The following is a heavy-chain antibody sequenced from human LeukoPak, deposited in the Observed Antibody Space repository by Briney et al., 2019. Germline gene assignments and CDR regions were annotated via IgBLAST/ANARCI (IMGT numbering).Heavy chain of an antibody. CDR3: AREAAAGNLDY. D-gene: IGHD6-13*01. CDR2: IYHSGST. V-gene: IGHV4-38-2*02. CDR1: GYSISSGYY. Sequence: PSETLSLTCTVSGYSISSGYYWGWIRQPPGKGLEWIGSIYHSGSTYYNPSLKSRVTISVDTSKNQFSLKLSSVTAADTAVYYCAREAAAGNLDYWGQGTLVTVSS. J-gene: IGHJ4*02.